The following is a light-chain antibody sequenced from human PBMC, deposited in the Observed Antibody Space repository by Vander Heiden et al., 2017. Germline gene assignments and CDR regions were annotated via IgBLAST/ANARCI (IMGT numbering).Light chain of an antibody. J-gene: IGKJ2*01. Sequence: QMTESPPSPSASVGDRVTITCRAGQTIGTYLNWYQQSPGKAPKFLIYGASNLHSGVPSRFRGSGSGTDFSLTISSLQPEDYAAYYCQQAYSTPYTFGQGTKLEIK. CDR2: GAS. CDR1: QTIGTY. CDR3: QQAYSTPYT. V-gene: IGKV1-39*01.